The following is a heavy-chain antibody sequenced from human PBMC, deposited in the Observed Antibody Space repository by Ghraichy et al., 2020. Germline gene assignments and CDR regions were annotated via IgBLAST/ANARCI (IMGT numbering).Heavy chain of an antibody. D-gene: IGHD7-27*01. J-gene: IGHJ4*02. CDR1: GFMFSRYW. V-gene: IGHV3-7*03. Sequence: GSLRLSCAASGFMFSRYWMSWVRQAPGKGLEWVANIKQDGSEKYYVDSVKGRFTISRDNSKNSLYLQMNNLGAEDTAVYYCARDDNWGSDFWGQGTLVAVSS. CDR3: ARDDNWGSDF. CDR2: IKQDGSEK.